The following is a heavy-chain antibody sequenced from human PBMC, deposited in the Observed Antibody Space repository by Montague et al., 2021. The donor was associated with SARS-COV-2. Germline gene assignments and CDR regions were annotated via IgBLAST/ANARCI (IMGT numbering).Heavy chain of an antibody. CDR1: GFTFSSYS. CDR2: ISSSSGYI. CDR3: ARDVYYDILPGYYNY. Sequence: SLRLSCAASGFTFSSYSMNWVRQAPGKGLEWVSSISSSSGYIYYADSVKGRFTISRDNAKNSLYLHMNSLRAEDTAVYYCARDVYYDILPGYYNYWGQGTLVTVSS. V-gene: IGHV3-21*01. D-gene: IGHD3-9*01. J-gene: IGHJ4*02.